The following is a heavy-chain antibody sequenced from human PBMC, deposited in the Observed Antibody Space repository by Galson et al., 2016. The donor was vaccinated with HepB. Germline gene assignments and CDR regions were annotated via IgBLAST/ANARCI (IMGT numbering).Heavy chain of an antibody. J-gene: IGHJ4*02. CDR2: INHSGST. D-gene: IGHD3-10*01. CDR1: GGSFSRYY. CDR3: ARKYHGSGSYRY. V-gene: IGHV4-34*01. Sequence: SETLSLTCAVYGGSFSRYYWSWIRQPPGKGLEWIGEINHSGSTNYNPSLKSRVTISVDTSKNQFSLKLSSVAAADTAVYYCARKYHGSGSYRYWGQGTLLTVSS.